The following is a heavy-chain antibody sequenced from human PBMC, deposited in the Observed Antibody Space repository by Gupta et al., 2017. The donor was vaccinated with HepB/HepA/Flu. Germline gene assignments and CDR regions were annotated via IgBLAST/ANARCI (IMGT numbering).Heavy chain of an antibody. CDR2: ISDSGGNT. D-gene: IGHD6-13*01. CDR1: AFTFSSCA. CDR3: AKDFSSWFPDWYFDL. V-gene: IGHV3-23*01. Sequence: EVQLLESGGGLVQPGGSLRLSCAASAFTFSSCAMSSVRQAPGKGLEWVSTISDSGGNTYYADSVKGRFTISRDNSKNTLYLQMNSLRAEDTAVYYCAKDFSSWFPDWYFDLWGRGTLVTVSS. J-gene: IGHJ2*01.